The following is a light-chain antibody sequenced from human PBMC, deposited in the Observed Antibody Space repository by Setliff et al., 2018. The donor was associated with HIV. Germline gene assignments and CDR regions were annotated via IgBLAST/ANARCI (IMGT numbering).Light chain of an antibody. CDR2: ENN. J-gene: IGLJ3*02. CDR3: GTWDNSLSAPV. V-gene: IGLV1-51*02. CDR1: SSNIGNNY. Sequence: SVLTQPPSVSAAPGQKVTISCSGSSSNIGNNYVSWYQQFPGTAPKLFVYENNKRPSGIPDRVSGSKSGTSATLGITGLQTGDEADYYCGTWDNSLSAPVFGGGTK.